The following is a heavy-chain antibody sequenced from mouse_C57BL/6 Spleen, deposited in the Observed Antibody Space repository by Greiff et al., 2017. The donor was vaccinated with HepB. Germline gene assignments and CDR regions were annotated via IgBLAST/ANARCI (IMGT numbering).Heavy chain of an antibody. J-gene: IGHJ4*01. V-gene: IGHV1-64*01. D-gene: IGHD4-1*01. CDR2: IHPNSGST. CDR3: ARSLTGTGAMDY. Sequence: QVQLKQPGAELVKPGASVKLSCKASGYTFTSYWMHWVKQRPGQGLEWIGMIHPNSGSTNYNEKFKSKATLTVDKSSSTAYMQLSSLTSEDSAVHYCARSLTGTGAMDYWGQGTSVTVSS. CDR1: GYTFTSYW.